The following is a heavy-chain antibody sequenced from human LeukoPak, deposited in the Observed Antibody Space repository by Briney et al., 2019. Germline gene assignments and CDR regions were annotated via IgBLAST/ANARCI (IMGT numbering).Heavy chain of an antibody. CDR3: ARGLFGISVAEYYFDG. CDR1: SGTFSGYY. D-gene: IGHD6-19*01. Sequence: SETLSLTCAVYSGTFSGYYWNWIRQPPGKGLGWIGEIDPSGNTNYNPSLRSRVTLSVDTSKNQFSPMLRSVTAADTAVYYCARGLFGISVAEYYFDGWGQGNLVTVSP. CDR2: IDPSGNT. J-gene: IGHJ4*02. V-gene: IGHV4-34*01.